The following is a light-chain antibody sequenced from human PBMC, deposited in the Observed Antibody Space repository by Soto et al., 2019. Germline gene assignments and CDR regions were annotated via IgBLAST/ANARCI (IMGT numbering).Light chain of an antibody. CDR3: QIWGTGTYVV. CDR1: SGHSSYA. V-gene: IGLV4-69*01. CDR2: LNSDGSH. Sequence: QFVLTQSPSASASLGASVKLTCTLSSGHSSYAIAWHQQQPEKGPRYLMKLNSDGSHSKGDGIPDRFSGSSSGAERYLTISSLQSEDEADYYCQIWGTGTYVVFGGGTQLTVL. J-gene: IGLJ2*01.